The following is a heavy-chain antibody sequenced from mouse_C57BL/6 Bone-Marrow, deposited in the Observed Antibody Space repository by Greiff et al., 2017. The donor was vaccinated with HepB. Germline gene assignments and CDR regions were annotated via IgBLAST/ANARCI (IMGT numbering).Heavy chain of an antibody. CDR1: GYTFTSYW. D-gene: IGHD3-2*01. CDR2: IDPSDSYT. V-gene: IGHV1-50*01. J-gene: IGHJ3*01. CDR3: SQTARTTGAWFAY. Sequence: QVQLQQPGAELVKPGASVKLSCKASGYTFTSYWMQWVKQRPGQGLEWIGEIDPSDSYTNYNQKFKGKATLTVDTSSSSAYMQLSSLTSEDSAVYDCSQTARTTGAWFAYWGQGTLVTVSA.